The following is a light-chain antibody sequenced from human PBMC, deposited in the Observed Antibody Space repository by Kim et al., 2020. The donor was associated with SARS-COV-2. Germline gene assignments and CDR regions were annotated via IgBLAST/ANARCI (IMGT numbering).Light chain of an antibody. Sequence: SPGERATHSCRASQSGSSSYLAWYQQKPGQAPRLLIYGASSRATGIPDRFSGSGSGTDFTLTISRLEPEDFAVYYCQQYGSSPRTFGQGTKVDIK. CDR2: GAS. CDR1: QSGSSSY. J-gene: IGKJ1*01. CDR3: QQYGSSPRT. V-gene: IGKV3-20*01.